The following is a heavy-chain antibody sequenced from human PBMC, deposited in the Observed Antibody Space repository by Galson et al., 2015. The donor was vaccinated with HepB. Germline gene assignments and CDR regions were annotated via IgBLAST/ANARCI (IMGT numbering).Heavy chain of an antibody. CDR1: GFTFSSYG. CDR2: ISYDGSNK. Sequence: SLRLSCAASGFTFSSYGMHWVRQAPGKGLEWVAVISYDGSNKYYADSVKGRFTISRDNSKNTLYLQMNSLRAEDTAVYYCAWGKAFDIWGQGTMVTVSS. D-gene: IGHD7-27*01. J-gene: IGHJ3*02. CDR3: AWGKAFDI. V-gene: IGHV3-30*03.